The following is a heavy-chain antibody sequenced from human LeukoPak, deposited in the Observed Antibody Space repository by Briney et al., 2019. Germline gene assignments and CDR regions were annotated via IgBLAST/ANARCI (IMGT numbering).Heavy chain of an antibody. D-gene: IGHD6-19*01. J-gene: IGHJ3*02. CDR3: ARAASSGWYKGAFDI. CDR1: GGSFSGYY. CDR2: INHSGST. Sequence: PSETLSLTCAVYGGSFSGYYWSWIRQPPGKGLEWIGEINHSGSTNYNPSLKSRVTISVDTSENQFSLKLSSVTAADTAVYYCARAASSGWYKGAFDIWGQGTMVTVSS. V-gene: IGHV4-34*01.